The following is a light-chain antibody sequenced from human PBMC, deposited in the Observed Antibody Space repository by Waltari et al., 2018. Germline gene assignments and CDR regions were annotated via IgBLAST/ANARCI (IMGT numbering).Light chain of an antibody. Sequence: TQSPLSLRVTLGQRASISCTSSRSLVHTDGNTFFYCYHHRPGQTPRRRMYRVSNRDCGVPDRFSGSGSGTDITLRISRVEAEDARMYNFMQGTHGPLTIGGGNKVEIK. J-gene: IGKJ4*01. V-gene: IGKV2-30*02. CDR3: MQGTHGPLT. CDR2: RVS. CDR1: RSLVHTDGNTF.